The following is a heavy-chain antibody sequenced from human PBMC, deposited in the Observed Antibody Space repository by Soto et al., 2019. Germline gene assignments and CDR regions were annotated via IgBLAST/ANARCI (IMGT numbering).Heavy chain of an antibody. V-gene: IGHV3-15*01. CDR2: IKTKTDGGTT. CDR3: TPGVTSRGMDV. D-gene: IGHD2-21*02. Sequence: EVQLVESGGGLVKPGGSLRLSCAASGFTFSNAWMSWVRRAPGKGLEWVGRIKTKTDGGTTDYAAPVKGRFTISRDDSKNTLYLQMNSLKTEDTAVYYCTPGVTSRGMDVWGQGTTVTVSS. J-gene: IGHJ6*02. CDR1: GFTFSNAW.